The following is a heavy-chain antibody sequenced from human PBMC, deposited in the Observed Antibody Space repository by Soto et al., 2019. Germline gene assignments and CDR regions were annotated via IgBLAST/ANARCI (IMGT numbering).Heavy chain of an antibody. Sequence: EVQLVESGGGLVKPGGSLRLSCAASGFTFSSYSMNWVRQAPGKGLEWVSSISSSSSYIYYADSVKGRFTISRDNAKNSLYLQMNSLRAEDTAVYYCARDSPVLWFGETHLDAFDIWGQGTMVTVSS. D-gene: IGHD3-10*01. CDR3: ARDSPVLWFGETHLDAFDI. V-gene: IGHV3-21*01. J-gene: IGHJ3*02. CDR1: GFTFSSYS. CDR2: ISSSSSYI.